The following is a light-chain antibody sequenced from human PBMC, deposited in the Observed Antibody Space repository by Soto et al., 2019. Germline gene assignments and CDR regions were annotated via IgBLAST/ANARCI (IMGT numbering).Light chain of an antibody. V-gene: IGKV3-15*01. J-gene: IGKJ4*01. Sequence: ILMTQSPATLSVSPGERATLSCRAGQHIFYNVAWYQHKPGQAPRLLIYDTSTRATGVPARFSGSRSGPEFTLTINSLQSEDFAIYYCQPYNNWPLTFGGGTKVESK. CDR2: DTS. CDR3: QPYNNWPLT. CDR1: QHIFYN.